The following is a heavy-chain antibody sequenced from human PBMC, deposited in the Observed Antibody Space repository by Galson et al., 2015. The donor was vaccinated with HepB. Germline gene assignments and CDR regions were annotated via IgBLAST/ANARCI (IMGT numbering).Heavy chain of an antibody. CDR1: GFRFSGYW. V-gene: IGHV3-7*03. D-gene: IGHD2-2*01. Sequence: SLRLSCAASGFRFSGYWMSWVRQTAGKGLEWVANINQDESEKYYLDSVRGRFTVSRDNGKNSLYLLMRSLRDEDTAVYYCATLSTSVAVDYWGQGTLVTVSS. CDR2: INQDESEK. CDR3: ATLSTSVAVDY. J-gene: IGHJ4*02.